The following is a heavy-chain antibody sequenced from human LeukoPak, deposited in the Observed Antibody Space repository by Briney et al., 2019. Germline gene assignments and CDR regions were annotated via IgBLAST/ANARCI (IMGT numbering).Heavy chain of an antibody. Sequence: GGSLRLSCAASGFTSSTYAMTWVRQAPGKGLEWVSGISTSGVNTYYADSVRGRFTISRDNSKDTLYLQMNSLRAEDTAVYYCAKAQGRTVANAIDFWGQGTLVPVSS. CDR1: GFTSSTYA. V-gene: IGHV3-23*01. D-gene: IGHD3/OR15-3a*01. CDR3: AKAQGRTVANAIDF. CDR2: ISTSGVNT. J-gene: IGHJ4*02.